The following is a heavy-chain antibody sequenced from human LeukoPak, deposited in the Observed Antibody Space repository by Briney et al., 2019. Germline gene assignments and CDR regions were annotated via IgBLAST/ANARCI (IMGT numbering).Heavy chain of an antibody. D-gene: IGHD2-15*01. J-gene: IGHJ4*02. CDR1: GFSFTTW. Sequence: GGSLRLSCAASGFSFTTWMHWVRQAPGKGLVWVARIRGDETIATYAESVKGRFTISRDNARNTLYLQMNSLRAEDTAVYYCAGTDNLDYWGQGTPVTVSS. CDR3: AGTDNLDY. V-gene: IGHV3-74*03. CDR2: IRGDETIA.